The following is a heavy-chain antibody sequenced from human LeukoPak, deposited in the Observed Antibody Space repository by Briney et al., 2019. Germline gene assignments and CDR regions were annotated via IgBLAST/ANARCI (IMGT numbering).Heavy chain of an antibody. CDR2: IYYSGST. CDR1: GGSISSYY. D-gene: IGHD3-22*01. J-gene: IGHJ4*02. CDR3: ARVNDYYDSSGYYSVFDY. V-gene: IGHV4-59*01. Sequence: ETLSLTCTVSGGSISSYYRSWIRQPPGKGLECIGYIYYSGSTNYDPSLKSRVTISVDTSKNQFSLKLSSVTAADTAVYYCARVNDYYDSSGYYSVFDYWGQGTLVTVSS.